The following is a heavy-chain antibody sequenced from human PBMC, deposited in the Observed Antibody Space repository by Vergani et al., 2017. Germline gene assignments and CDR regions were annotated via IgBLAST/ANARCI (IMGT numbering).Heavy chain of an antibody. CDR2: IYYSGST. CDR3: ARDDLSYGGNSGWFDP. D-gene: IGHD4-23*01. V-gene: IGHV4-30-4*01. Sequence: QVQLQQWGAGLLKPSQTLSLTCTVSGGSISSGDYYWSWIRQPPGKGLEWIGYIYYSGSTYYNPSLKRRVTISVDTSKNQFSLKLSSVTAADTAVYYCARDDLSYGGNSGWFDPWGQGTLVTVSS. CDR1: GGSISSGDYY. J-gene: IGHJ5*02.